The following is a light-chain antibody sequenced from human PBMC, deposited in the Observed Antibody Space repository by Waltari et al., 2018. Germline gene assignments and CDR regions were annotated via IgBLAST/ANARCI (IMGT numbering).Light chain of an antibody. CDR2: DVS. CDR1: SSDVGGYNY. V-gene: IGLV2-14*01. Sequence: QSALTQPASVSGSPGQSITISCTGTSSDVGGYNYVSWYQQHPGKAPKLMIYDVSKRPSGVSNRFSGSKSGNTASLTISGLQAEDEADYYYSSYTSSSTFEVFGTGTKVTVL. CDR3: SSYTSSSTFEV. J-gene: IGLJ1*01.